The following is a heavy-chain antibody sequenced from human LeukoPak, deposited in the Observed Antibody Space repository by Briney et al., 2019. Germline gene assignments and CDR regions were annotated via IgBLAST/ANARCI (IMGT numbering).Heavy chain of an antibody. CDR2: ISYDGRDK. Sequence: GGSLRLSCAPSGFPFSNYGMTWVPKAPGKGREWVAVISYDGRDKNHADSVKGRFTISRDNSKNTLYLQMNSLRAEDSAVFYCAKDRAAYSSNFDFWGQGTLVTVSS. V-gene: IGHV3-30*18. CDR1: GFPFSNYG. D-gene: IGHD2-2*01. J-gene: IGHJ4*02. CDR3: AKDRAAYSSNFDF.